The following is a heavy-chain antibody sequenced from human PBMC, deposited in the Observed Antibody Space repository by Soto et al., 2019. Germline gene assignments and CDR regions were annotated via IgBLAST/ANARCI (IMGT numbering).Heavy chain of an antibody. Sequence: SETLSLTCTVSGGSISSSSYYWGWIRQPPGKGLEWIGSIYYSGSTYYNPSLKSRVTISVDTSKNQFSLKLSSVTAADTAVYYCARLDFWGSYYFDYWGQGTLVTVSS. CDR3: ARLDFWGSYYFDY. D-gene: IGHD3-16*01. CDR2: IYYSGST. CDR1: GGSISSSSYY. J-gene: IGHJ4*02. V-gene: IGHV4-39*01.